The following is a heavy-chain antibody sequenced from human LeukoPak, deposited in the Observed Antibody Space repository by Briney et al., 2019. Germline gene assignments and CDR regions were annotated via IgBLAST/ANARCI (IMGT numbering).Heavy chain of an antibody. Sequence: ASVKVSCKASGYTFTDYYMYWVLQAPGQGLEWMGWINPNSGGTNYAQKFQGRVTMTRDTSISTAYMELSRLRSDDTAVYYCARAKSDSSSWYDPLSYFDYWGQGTLVTVSS. J-gene: IGHJ4*02. CDR2: INPNSGGT. CDR3: ARAKSDSSSWYDPLSYFDY. D-gene: IGHD6-13*01. CDR1: GYTFTDYY. V-gene: IGHV1-2*02.